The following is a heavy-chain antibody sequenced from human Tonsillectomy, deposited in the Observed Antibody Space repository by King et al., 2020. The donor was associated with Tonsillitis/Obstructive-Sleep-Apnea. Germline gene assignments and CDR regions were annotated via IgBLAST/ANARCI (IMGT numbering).Heavy chain of an antibody. J-gene: IGHJ6*03. CDR2: INHSGST. V-gene: IGHV4-34*01. CDR1: GGSFSGYY. CDR3: ARGFSRTSYYYYYMDV. Sequence: VQLQQWGAGLLKPSETLSLTCAVYGGSFSGYYWSWIRQPPGKGLEWIGEINHSGSTNYNPSLKSRVTISVDTSKNQFSLKLSSVTAADTAVYDCARGFSRTSYYYYYMDVWGKGSTVTVSS. D-gene: IGHD1-14*01.